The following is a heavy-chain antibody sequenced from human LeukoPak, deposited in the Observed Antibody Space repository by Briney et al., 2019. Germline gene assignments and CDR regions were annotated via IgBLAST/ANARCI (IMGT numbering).Heavy chain of an antibody. Sequence: SETLSLTCTVSGGSISTTNYYWGWIRQPPGRDLEWIGSIYSSGNTYYNPSLESRVTISVDTSKNQFSLKLSSVTAADTAVYYCARMYSGYDFTDYWGQGTLVTVSS. V-gene: IGHV4-39*07. CDR2: IYSSGNT. CDR1: GGSISTTNYY. D-gene: IGHD5-12*01. J-gene: IGHJ4*02. CDR3: ARMYSGYDFTDY.